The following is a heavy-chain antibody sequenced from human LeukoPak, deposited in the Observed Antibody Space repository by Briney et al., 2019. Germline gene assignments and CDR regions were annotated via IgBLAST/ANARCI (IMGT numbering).Heavy chain of an antibody. J-gene: IGHJ4*02. D-gene: IGHD2-2*01. V-gene: IGHV5-51*01. Sequence: GESLKISWKGSGYSFTSYWIGWVRQMPGKGLEWMGIIYPGDSDTRYSPSFQGQVTISADKSISTAYLQWSRLKASDTAMYYCARHEGGVVVLSCFDYWGQGTLVTVSS. CDR2: IYPGDSDT. CDR3: ARHEGGVVVLSCFDY. CDR1: GYSFTSYW.